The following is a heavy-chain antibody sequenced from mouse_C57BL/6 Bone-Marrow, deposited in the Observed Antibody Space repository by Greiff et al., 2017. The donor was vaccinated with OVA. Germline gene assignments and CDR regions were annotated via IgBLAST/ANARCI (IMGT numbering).Heavy chain of an antibody. V-gene: IGHV1-15*01. Sequence: VQLQQSGAELVRPGASVTLSCKASGYTFTDYEMHWVKQTPVHGLEWIGAIDPETGGTAYNQTFKGQAILTADKSSSTAYMELRSMTSEDSAVYYSTRGYSNYYGMDYWGQGNSVTVSA. CDR2: IDPETGGT. CDR1: GYTFTDYE. D-gene: IGHD2-5*01. CDR3: TRGYSNYYGMDY. J-gene: IGHJ4*01.